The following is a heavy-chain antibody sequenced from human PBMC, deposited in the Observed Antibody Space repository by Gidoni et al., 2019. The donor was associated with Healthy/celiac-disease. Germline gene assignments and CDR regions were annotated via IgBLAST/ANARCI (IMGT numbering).Heavy chain of an antibody. CDR3: ARDWASGSGSYFAGYRVCNPDY. CDR1: GYTFTSDA. J-gene: IGHJ4*02. Sequence: QVQLVQSGAEAQKPGASVKVSCKAPGYTFTSDAMHSVRQAPGQRLEWMGWINAGNGKQKYSQKCQGRVTITRDTSASTAYMELSSLRSEDTAVYYCARDWASGSGSYFAGYRVCNPDYWGQGTLVTVSS. CDR2: INAGNGKQ. D-gene: IGHD3-10*01. V-gene: IGHV1-3*01.